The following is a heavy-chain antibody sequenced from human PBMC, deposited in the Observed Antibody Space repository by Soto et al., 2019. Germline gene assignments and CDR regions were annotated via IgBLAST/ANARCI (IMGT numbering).Heavy chain of an antibody. Sequence: ASVKVSCKASGYTFTSYGISWVRQAPGQGLEWMGWISAYNGNTNYAQKLRGRVTMTTGTSTSTAYMELRSLRSDDTAVYYCARAVDYDILTGPDIDYWGQGTLVTVSS. D-gene: IGHD3-9*01. CDR2: ISAYNGNT. J-gene: IGHJ4*02. CDR1: GYTFTSYG. V-gene: IGHV1-18*01. CDR3: ARAVDYDILTGPDIDY.